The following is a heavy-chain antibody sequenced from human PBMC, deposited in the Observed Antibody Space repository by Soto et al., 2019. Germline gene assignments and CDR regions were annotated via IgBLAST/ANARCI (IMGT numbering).Heavy chain of an antibody. CDR3: ARDRGYNWNYGWFDP. Sequence: QVQLVQSGAEVKKPGASVKVSCKASGYTFTSYGISWVRQAPGQGLEWLGRISAYNGNTNYAQKLQGRVTMTTDTSTSTAYMELRSLRSDDTAVYYCARDRGYNWNYGWFDPWCQGTLVTVSS. CDR2: ISAYNGNT. J-gene: IGHJ5*02. V-gene: IGHV1-18*01. CDR1: GYTFTSYG. D-gene: IGHD1-7*01.